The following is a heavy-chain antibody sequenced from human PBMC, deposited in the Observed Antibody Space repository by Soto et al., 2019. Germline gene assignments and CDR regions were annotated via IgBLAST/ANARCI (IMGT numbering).Heavy chain of an antibody. CDR2: IYGGDSDT. CDR1: GFTFSNHW. J-gene: IGHJ6*04. D-gene: IGHD2-8*02. Sequence: PGESLKISCKGFGFTFSNHWIAWVRHMPGRGLEWMGIIYGGDSDTRYSPSFQGLVTISVDKSISAVYLQWRSLKASDSALYFCTGRFGYCPGETCLDVWGGGPAVTVSS. CDR3: TGRFGYCPGETCLDV. V-gene: IGHV5-51*01.